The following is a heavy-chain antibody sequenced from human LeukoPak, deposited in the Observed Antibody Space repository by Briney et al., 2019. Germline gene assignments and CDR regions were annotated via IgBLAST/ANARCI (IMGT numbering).Heavy chain of an antibody. CDR1: GGTFSSYT. CDR3: AEHNYGDYDVFDY. D-gene: IGHD4-17*01. CDR2: IIPILGVA. Sequence: SVKVSCKASGGTFSSYTISWVRQAPGQRVEWMGRIIPILGVANYAQKFQGRVTITADKSTSTAYIELSSLRSEDTAVYYCAEHNYGDYDVFDYWGQGTLVTVSS. J-gene: IGHJ4*02. V-gene: IGHV1-69*02.